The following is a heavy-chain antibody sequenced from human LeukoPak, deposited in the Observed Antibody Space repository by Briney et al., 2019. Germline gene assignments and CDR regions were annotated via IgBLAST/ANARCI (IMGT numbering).Heavy chain of an antibody. CDR1: GFTVSSNY. Sequence: GGSLRLSCAASGFTVSSNYMSWVRQAPGKGLEWASVIYSGGSTYYADSVKGRFTIPRDNSKNTLYLQMNSLRAEDTAVYYCARVPTGWFDPWGQGTLVTVSS. J-gene: IGHJ5*02. V-gene: IGHV3-66*01. CDR2: IYSGGST. CDR3: ARVPTGWFDP.